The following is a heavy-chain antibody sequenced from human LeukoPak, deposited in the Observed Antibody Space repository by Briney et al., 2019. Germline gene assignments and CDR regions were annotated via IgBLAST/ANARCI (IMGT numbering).Heavy chain of an antibody. CDR1: GFIFSSYA. D-gene: IGHD2-21*01. CDR2: ISGSGGST. V-gene: IGHV3-23*01. J-gene: IGHJ6*03. Sequence: HPGGSLRLSCAASGFIFSSYAMSWVRQAPGKGLEWVSTISGSGGSTYYADSVKGRFTISRDNAKNSLYLQMNSLRAEDTAVYYCARELRSLYYMDVWGKGTTVTVSS. CDR3: ARELRSLYYMDV.